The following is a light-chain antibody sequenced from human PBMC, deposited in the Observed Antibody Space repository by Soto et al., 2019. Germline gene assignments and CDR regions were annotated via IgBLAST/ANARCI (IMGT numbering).Light chain of an antibody. CDR2: GTS. Sequence: EIVLTQSPGTLSLSPGERATLSCRASESVSELYLAWYQQKPGRAPRLLIFGTSNRATGIPDRFSASGSGTDFTLTISRLEPEDFAVYYCQQFEGKSLWTFGQGTKVEIK. CDR3: QQFEGKSLWT. CDR1: ESVSELY. V-gene: IGKV3-20*01. J-gene: IGKJ1*01.